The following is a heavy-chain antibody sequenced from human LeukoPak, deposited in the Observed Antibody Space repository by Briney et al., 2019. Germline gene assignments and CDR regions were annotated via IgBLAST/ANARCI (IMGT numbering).Heavy chain of an antibody. CDR2: INAGNGKT. V-gene: IGHV1-3*01. Sequence: GASVKVSCKASGYSFINFAIHWVHQAPGHRLEWMGWINAGNGKTKYSQKFQGRVTFTRDTSASTAYMYLSSLRSEDAAVYYCARDLGVVVIPTGEYFFDYWGQGTLVTVSS. D-gene: IGHD3-22*01. CDR1: GYSFINFA. J-gene: IGHJ4*02. CDR3: ARDLGVVVIPTGEYFFDY.